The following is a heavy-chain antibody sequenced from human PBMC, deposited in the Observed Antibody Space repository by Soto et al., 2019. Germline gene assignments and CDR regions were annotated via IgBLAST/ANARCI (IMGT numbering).Heavy chain of an antibody. CDR2: IYYGGST. Sequence: SETLSLTCTVSGGSISPYYWTWIRQPPGKGLEWLGYIYYGGSTSYNPSLKSRVTISLETSRSQISLRLTSVTAADTAVYYCAKQGAFSKSLNPWGPETLVTVSS. CDR3: AKQGAFSKSLNP. CDR1: GGSISPYY. J-gene: IGHJ5*02. D-gene: IGHD3-3*02. V-gene: IGHV4-59*08.